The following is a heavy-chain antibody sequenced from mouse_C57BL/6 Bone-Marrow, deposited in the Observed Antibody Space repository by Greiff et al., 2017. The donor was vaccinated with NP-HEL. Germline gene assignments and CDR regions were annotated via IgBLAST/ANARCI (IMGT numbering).Heavy chain of an antibody. Sequence: QVQLQQPGAELVKPGASVKLSCKASGYTFTSYWMHWVKQRPGQGLEWIGMIHPNSGSTNYNEKFKSTATLTVATSSSTAYMQRSSLTSEDSAVYYCARGRSTMITQYYFDYWGQGTTLTVSS. J-gene: IGHJ2*01. D-gene: IGHD2-4*01. CDR2: IHPNSGST. CDR3: ARGRSTMITQYYFDY. CDR1: GYTFTSYW. V-gene: IGHV1-64*01.